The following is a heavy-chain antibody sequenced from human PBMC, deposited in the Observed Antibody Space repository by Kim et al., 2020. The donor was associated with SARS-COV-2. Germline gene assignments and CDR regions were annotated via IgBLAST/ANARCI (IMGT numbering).Heavy chain of an antibody. CDR2: IIPIFGTA. Sequence: SVKVSCKASGGTFSSYAISWVRQAPGQGLEWMGGIIPIFGTANYAQKFQGRVTITADESTSTAYMELSSLRSEDTAVYYCARHSTFGSRGHYQDYWGQGTLVTVSS. CDR1: GGTFSSYA. D-gene: IGHD3-16*01. J-gene: IGHJ4*02. V-gene: IGHV1-69*13. CDR3: ARHSTFGSRGHYQDY.